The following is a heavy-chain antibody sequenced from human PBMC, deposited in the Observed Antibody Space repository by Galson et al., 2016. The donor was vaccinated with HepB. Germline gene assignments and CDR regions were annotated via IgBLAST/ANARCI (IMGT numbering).Heavy chain of an antibody. Sequence: SETLSLTCTVSGGSVSSGSYYWSWIRQPPAKGLEWIGYISYSGSTNYNPSLKSRISISVDTSKNQFSLKLSSVTAADTAVYYCARVSRTYSYDRSGYPNSGNGHDYWGQGTLVTVSS. CDR2: ISYSGST. V-gene: IGHV4-61*01. D-gene: IGHD3-22*01. CDR1: GGSVSSGSYY. J-gene: IGHJ4*02. CDR3: ARVSRTYSYDRSGYPNSGNGHDY.